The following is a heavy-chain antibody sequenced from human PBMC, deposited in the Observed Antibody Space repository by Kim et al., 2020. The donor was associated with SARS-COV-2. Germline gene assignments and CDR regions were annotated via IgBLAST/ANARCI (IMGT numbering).Heavy chain of an antibody. CDR1: GGTFSSYA. CDR3: ARDRYVVGATSWGSYSYYYGMDV. V-gene: IGHV1-69*13. J-gene: IGHJ6*02. CDR2: IIPIFGTA. D-gene: IGHD1-26*01. Sequence: SVKVSCKASGGTFSSYAISWVRQAPGQGLDWMGGIIPIFGTANYAQKFQGRVTITADESTSKAYMELSSLRSEDTAVYYCARDRYVVGATSWGSYSYYYGMDVWGQGTTVTVSS.